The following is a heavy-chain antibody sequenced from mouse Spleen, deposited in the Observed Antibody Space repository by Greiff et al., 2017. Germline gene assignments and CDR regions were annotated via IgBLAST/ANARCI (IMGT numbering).Heavy chain of an antibody. CDR2: ISYDGSN. V-gene: IGHV3-6*01. CDR3: ARERASLYDGYYGYAMDY. CDR1: GYSITSGYY. Sequence: EVQLVESGPGLVKPSQSLSLTCSVTGYSITSGYYWNWIRQFPGNKLEWMGYISYDGSNNYNPSLKNRISITRDTSKNQFFLKLNSVTTEDTATYYCARERASLYDGYYGYAMDYWGQGTSVTVSS. J-gene: IGHJ4*01. D-gene: IGHD2-3*01.